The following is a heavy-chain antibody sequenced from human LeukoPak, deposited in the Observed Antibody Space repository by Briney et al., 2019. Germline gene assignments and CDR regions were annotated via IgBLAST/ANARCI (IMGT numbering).Heavy chain of an antibody. Sequence: ASVKVSCTASGYTFTGYYMHWVRQAPGQGLEWMGWINPNSGGTNYAQKFQGRVTMTRDTSISTAYMELSRLTSDDTAVYYCARAGSSSRWVNDYWGQGTLVTVSS. D-gene: IGHD6-13*01. V-gene: IGHV1-2*02. CDR2: INPNSGGT. CDR3: ARAGSSSRWVNDY. J-gene: IGHJ4*02. CDR1: GYTFTGYY.